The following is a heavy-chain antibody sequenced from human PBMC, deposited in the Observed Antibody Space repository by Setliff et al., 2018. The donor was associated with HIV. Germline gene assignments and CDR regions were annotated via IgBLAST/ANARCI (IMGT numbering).Heavy chain of an antibody. D-gene: IGHD6-13*01. CDR2: IYTSGST. V-gene: IGHV4-61*02. J-gene: IGHJ4*02. CDR3: ARGRGSSSSWPIDY. CDR1: GGSISSGSYY. Sequence: SETLSLTCTVSGGSISSGSYYWSWIRQPAGKGLEWIGRIYTSGSTNYNPSLKSRVTISVDTSKNQFSLKLTSVTAADTAVYFCARGRGSSSSWPIDYWGQGTLVTVSS.